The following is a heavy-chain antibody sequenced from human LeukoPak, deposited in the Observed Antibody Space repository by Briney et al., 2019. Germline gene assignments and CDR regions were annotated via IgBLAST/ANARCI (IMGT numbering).Heavy chain of an antibody. V-gene: IGHV4-30-4*01. Sequence: SETLSLTCTVSGGSISSGDYYWSWIRQPPGKGLEWIGYIYYSGSTYYNPSLKSRVTISVDTSKNQFSLKLSSVTAADTAVYYCAREARWELPPEPTRTYGMDVWGQGTTVTVSS. D-gene: IGHD1-26*01. CDR1: GGSISSGDYY. CDR3: AREARWELPPEPTRTYGMDV. J-gene: IGHJ6*02. CDR2: IYYSGST.